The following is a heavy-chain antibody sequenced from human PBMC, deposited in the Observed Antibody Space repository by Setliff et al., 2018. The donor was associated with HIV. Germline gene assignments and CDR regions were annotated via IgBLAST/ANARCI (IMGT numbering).Heavy chain of an antibody. D-gene: IGHD3-3*01. V-gene: IGHV4-59*11. CDR2: IHSSGGT. CDR1: GGSIGSHY. Sequence: KPSETLSLTCSVSGGSIGSHYWSWIRQSPGKGLEWIGYIHSSGGTNYNTSLKSRLTILVDTSKNQISLRLKSVTAADTAVYYCARATYFDFWSAYRHYYMDVWGKGTTVTVSS. CDR3: ARATYFDFWSAYRHYYMDV. J-gene: IGHJ6*03.